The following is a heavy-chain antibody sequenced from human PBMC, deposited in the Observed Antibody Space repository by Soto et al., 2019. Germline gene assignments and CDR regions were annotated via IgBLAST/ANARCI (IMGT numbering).Heavy chain of an antibody. CDR1: GFTFSSYA. V-gene: IGHV3-30*18. CDR2: ISYDGSNK. CDR3: AKEPTSSGYYS. D-gene: IGHD3-22*01. Sequence: QVQLVESGGGVVQPGRSLRLSCAASGFTFSSYAMHWVRQAPGKGLEWVAVISYDGSNKYYADSVKGRFTISRDNSKNTLYLEMNGLRAEDTAVYYCAKEPTSSGYYSWGQGTLVTVSS. J-gene: IGHJ4*02.